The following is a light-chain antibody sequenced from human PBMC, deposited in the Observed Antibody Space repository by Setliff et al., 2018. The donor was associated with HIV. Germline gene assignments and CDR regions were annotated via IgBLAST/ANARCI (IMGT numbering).Light chain of an antibody. V-gene: IGLV2-11*01. CDR2: DVS. CDR3: CSYAGSYTYV. Sequence: PGQSVTISCTGTSSDVGGYNYVSWYQQHPGKAPKLMIYDVSKRPSGVPDRFSGSKSGNTASLTISGLQAEDEADYYCCSYAGSYTYVFGTGTKVTV. J-gene: IGLJ1*01. CDR1: SSDVGGYNY.